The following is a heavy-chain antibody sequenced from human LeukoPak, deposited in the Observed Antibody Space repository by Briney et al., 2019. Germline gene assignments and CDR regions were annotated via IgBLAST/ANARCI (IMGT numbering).Heavy chain of an antibody. Sequence: GASVKVSCKASGGTFSSYAISWVRQAPGQGLEWMGGIIPIFGTANYAQKFQGRVTITADESTSTAYMELSSLRSEDTAVYYCAIATPFPSQFDYWGQGTLVTVSS. CDR2: IIPIFGTA. V-gene: IGHV1-69*13. J-gene: IGHJ4*02. CDR1: GGTFSSYA. D-gene: IGHD3-16*01. CDR3: AIATPFPSQFDY.